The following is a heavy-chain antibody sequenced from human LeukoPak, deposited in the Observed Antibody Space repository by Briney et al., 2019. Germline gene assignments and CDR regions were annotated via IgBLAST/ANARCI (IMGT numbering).Heavy chain of an antibody. Sequence: GGSLRLSCAASGFTFSSYAMSWVRQAPGKGLEWVSAISGSGGSTYYADSVKGRFTISRDNSKNTLYPQMNSLRAEDTAVYYCAKERNWSVVAATLNWFDPWGQGTLVTVSS. J-gene: IGHJ5*02. CDR3: AKERNWSVVAATLNWFDP. CDR2: ISGSGGST. V-gene: IGHV3-23*01. D-gene: IGHD2-15*01. CDR1: GFTFSSYA.